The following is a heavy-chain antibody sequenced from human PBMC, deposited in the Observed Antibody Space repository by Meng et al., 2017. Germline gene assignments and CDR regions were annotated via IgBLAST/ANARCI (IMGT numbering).Heavy chain of an antibody. D-gene: IGHD3-10*01. J-gene: IGHJ3*02. CDR2: ISSSSSYI. Sequence: GESLKISCAVSGVTFSGSDIHWVRQAPGKGLEWVSSISSSSSYIYYADSVKGRFTISRDNAKNTLSLQMNSLRAEDTAVYYCARVGQTSPLFISEYAFDIWGQGTMVTVSS. CDR1: GVTFSGSD. V-gene: IGHV3-21*01. CDR3: ARVGQTSPLFISEYAFDI.